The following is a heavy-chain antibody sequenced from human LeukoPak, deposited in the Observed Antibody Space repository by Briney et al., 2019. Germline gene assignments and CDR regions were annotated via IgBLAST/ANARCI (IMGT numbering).Heavy chain of an antibody. V-gene: IGHV5-51*01. Sequence: GESLKISCKGSGYSFTSYWIGWERQMPGKGLEWMGIIYPDDSDTRYSPSFQGQVTISADKSISTAYLQWSTLRASDTAIYYCARHSYDSSDFHYMDVWGKGTTVTISS. D-gene: IGHD3-22*01. CDR3: ARHSYDSSDFHYMDV. CDR1: GYSFTSYW. J-gene: IGHJ6*03. CDR2: IYPDDSDT.